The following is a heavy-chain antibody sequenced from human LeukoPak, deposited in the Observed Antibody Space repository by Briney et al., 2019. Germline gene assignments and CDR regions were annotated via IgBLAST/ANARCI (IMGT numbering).Heavy chain of an antibody. CDR2: IYSGGST. CDR3: ARSTDIVVVVASPPRYYYGMDV. J-gene: IGHJ6*02. CDR1: GFTVSSNY. V-gene: IGHV3-53*04. D-gene: IGHD2-15*01. Sequence: GGSLRLSCAASGFTVSSNYMSWVRQAPGKGLEWVSVIYSGGSTYYADSVKGRFTISRHNSKNTLYLQMNSLRAEDTAVYYCARSTDIVVVVASPPRYYYGMDVWGQGTTVTVSS.